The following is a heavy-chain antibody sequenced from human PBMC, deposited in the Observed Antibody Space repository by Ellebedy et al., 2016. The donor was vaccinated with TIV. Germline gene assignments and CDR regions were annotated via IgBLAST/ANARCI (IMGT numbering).Heavy chain of an antibody. Sequence: GESLKISCKGSGYSFTTYWIDWVRQMPGKGLEWMGLIYPGDLHTRYSPSFQGQVTISADKSISTAYLQWSSLKASDSAMYYCARQGYCSGGNCYSDHWGQGTLVTVSS. CDR2: IYPGDLHT. CDR3: ARQGYCSGGNCYSDH. J-gene: IGHJ4*02. CDR1: GYSFTTYW. V-gene: IGHV5-51*01. D-gene: IGHD2-15*01.